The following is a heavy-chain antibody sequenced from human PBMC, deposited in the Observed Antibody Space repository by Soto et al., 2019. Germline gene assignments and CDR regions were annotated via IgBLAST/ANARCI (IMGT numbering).Heavy chain of an antibody. V-gene: IGHV1-8*01. CDR2: MNPHSGNA. Sequence: GASVKVSCKASGYTFTSYDLNWVRQATGQGLEWMGWMNPHSGNAGYEQKFQGRVTMTRDTSISIAYMELSSLRSDDTAVYYCARGGRELDYWGQGTPVTVSS. J-gene: IGHJ4*02. CDR1: GYTFTSYD. CDR3: ARGGRELDY. D-gene: IGHD1-26*01.